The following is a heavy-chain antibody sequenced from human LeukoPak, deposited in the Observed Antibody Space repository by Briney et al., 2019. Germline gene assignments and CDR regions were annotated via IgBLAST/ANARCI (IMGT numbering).Heavy chain of an antibody. CDR2: IIPIFGTA. Sequence: ASVKVSCKASGGTFSSYAISWVRQAPGQGLEWMGGIIPIFGTANYAQKFQGRVTITADESTSTAYMELSSLRSEDTAVYYCARDQAHSSGFFRRGAFDIWGQGTMVTVSS. V-gene: IGHV1-69*13. CDR1: GGTFSSYA. CDR3: ARDQAHSSGFFRRGAFDI. D-gene: IGHD3-22*01. J-gene: IGHJ3*02.